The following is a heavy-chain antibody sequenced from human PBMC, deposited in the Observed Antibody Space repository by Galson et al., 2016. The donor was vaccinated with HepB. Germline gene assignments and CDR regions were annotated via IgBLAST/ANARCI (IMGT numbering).Heavy chain of an antibody. Sequence: SLRLSCAASGFTFSSNGMHWVRPAPGKGLEWVAVIWYAGSDQSYADSAKGRFTISRDNSKNTMYLQLNSMSAEDTAVYYCARDGRGWRWSVDSWGQGTLVTVSS. CDR2: IWYAGSDQ. J-gene: IGHJ4*02. V-gene: IGHV3-33*01. CDR3: ARDGRGWRWSVDS. CDR1: GFTFSSNG. D-gene: IGHD6-19*01.